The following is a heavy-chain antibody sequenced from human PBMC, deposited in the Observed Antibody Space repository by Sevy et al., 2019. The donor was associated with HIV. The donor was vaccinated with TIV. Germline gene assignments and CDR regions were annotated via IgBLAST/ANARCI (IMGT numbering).Heavy chain of an antibody. CDR3: VRDNVVRGVIASLSNYYYGMDV. J-gene: IGHJ6*02. D-gene: IGHD3-10*01. V-gene: IGHV4-34*01. CDR2: INHSGST. Sequence: SETLSLTCAVYGGSFSGYYWSWIRQPPGKGLEWIGEINHSGSTNYNPSLKSRVTISVDTSKNQFSLKLSSVTAADTAVYYCVRDNVVRGVIASLSNYYYGMDVWGQGTTVTVSS. CDR1: GGSFSGYY.